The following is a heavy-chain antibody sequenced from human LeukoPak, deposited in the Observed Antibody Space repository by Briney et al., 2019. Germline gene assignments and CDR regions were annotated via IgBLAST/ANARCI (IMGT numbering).Heavy chain of an antibody. CDR2: INLSGST. D-gene: IGHD3-3*01. Sequence: SETLSLTCAVYGGSFSGYYWSWIRQPPGKGLEWIGEINLSGSTNYNPSLKSRGTISVDTSKNQFSLKLSSVTAADTAVYYCARGGRITIFGVVIPKGYDYWGQGTLVTVSS. V-gene: IGHV4-34*01. J-gene: IGHJ4*02. CDR3: ARGGRITIFGVVIPKGYDY. CDR1: GGSFSGYY.